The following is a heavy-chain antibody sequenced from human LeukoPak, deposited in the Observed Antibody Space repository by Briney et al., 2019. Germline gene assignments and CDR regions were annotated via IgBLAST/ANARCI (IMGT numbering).Heavy chain of an antibody. D-gene: IGHD3-10*01. J-gene: IGHJ4*02. CDR1: GGSISSYY. V-gene: IGHV4-59*01. CDR3: ARGAMVRGVILTHYFDY. Sequence: SETQSLTCTVSGGSISSYYWSWIRQPPGKGLEWIGYIYYSGSTNYNPSLKSRVTISVDTSKNQFSLKLSSVTAADTAVYYCARGAMVRGVILTHYFDYWGQGTLVTVSS. CDR2: IYYSGST.